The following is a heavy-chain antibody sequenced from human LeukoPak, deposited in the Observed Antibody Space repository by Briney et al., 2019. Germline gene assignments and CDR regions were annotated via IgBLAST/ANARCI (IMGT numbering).Heavy chain of an antibody. V-gene: IGHV3-15*01. J-gene: IGHJ6*03. CDR3: ARGPIADTYYYYYYYMDV. CDR1: GFTFSNAW. D-gene: IGHD6-13*01. Sequence: GGSLRLSCAASGFTFSNAWMSWVRQAPGKGLEWVGRIKSKTDGGTTDYAAPVKGRFTISRDDSKNTLYLQMNSLRAEDTAVYYCARGPIADTYYYYYYYMDVWGKGTTVTVSS. CDR2: IKSKTDGGTT.